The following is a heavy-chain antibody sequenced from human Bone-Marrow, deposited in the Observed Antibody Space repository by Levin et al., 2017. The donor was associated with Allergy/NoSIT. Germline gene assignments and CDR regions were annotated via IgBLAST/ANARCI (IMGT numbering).Heavy chain of an antibody. V-gene: IGHV3-30-3*01. Sequence: GGSLRLSCAASGFTFSSYAMHWVRQAPGKGLEWVAVISYDGSNKYYADSVKGRFTISRDNSKNTLYLQMNSLRAEDTAVYYCARRATVTTGYFQHWGQGTLVTVSS. CDR2: ISYDGSNK. D-gene: IGHD4-17*01. CDR3: ARRATVTTGYFQH. CDR1: GFTFSSYA. J-gene: IGHJ1*01.